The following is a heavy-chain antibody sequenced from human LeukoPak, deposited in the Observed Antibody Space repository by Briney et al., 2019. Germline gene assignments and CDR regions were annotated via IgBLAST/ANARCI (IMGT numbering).Heavy chain of an antibody. CDR3: ARIRAYDFWSGYSVIFDY. Sequence: GGSLRLSCAASGFTFSDYYMSWIRQAPGKGLEWVSYISSSGSTIDYADSVKGRFTISRDNAKNSLYLQMNSLRAEDTAVYYCARIRAYDFWSGYSVIFDYWGQGTLVTVSS. D-gene: IGHD3-3*01. CDR2: ISSSGSTI. CDR1: GFTFSDYY. J-gene: IGHJ4*02. V-gene: IGHV3-11*04.